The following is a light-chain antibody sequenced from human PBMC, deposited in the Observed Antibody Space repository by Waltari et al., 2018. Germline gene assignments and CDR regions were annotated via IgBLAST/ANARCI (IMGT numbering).Light chain of an antibody. CDR3: QQYQTFRT. CDR2: DAS. Sequence: IQMTQSPSTLSASVGDRVTITCRASPTISTWLAWYQHKPGQAPKPLIYDASTIQSGVPSRFSGSGSGTEFSLTISTLQPDDFATYYCQQYQTFRTFGRGTRVELK. J-gene: IGKJ1*01. CDR1: PTISTW. V-gene: IGKV1-5*01.